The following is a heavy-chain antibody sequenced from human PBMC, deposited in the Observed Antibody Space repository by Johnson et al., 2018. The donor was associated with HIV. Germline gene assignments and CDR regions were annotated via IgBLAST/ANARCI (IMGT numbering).Heavy chain of an antibody. CDR3: ARGFEQLDDAFDI. V-gene: IGHV3-NL1*01. J-gene: IGHJ3*02. CDR2: FSSRGGT. CDR1: GFTFTSYT. D-gene: IGHD1-1*01. Sequence: VQLVESGGGVVQPGRSLRLSCAASGFTFTSYTMHWVRQAPGKGLEWVSLFSSRGGTYYADSVKGRFTISRDDSQNTLYLQMNSLRAEDPAVYYCARGFEQLDDAFDIWGQGTMVTVSS.